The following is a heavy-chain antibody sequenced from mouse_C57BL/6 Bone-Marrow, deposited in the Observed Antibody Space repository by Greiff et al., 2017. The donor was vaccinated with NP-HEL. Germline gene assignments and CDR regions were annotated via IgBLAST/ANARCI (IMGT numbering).Heavy chain of an antibody. J-gene: IGHJ2*01. CDR1: GFTFSDYY. CDR3: ARDFPDYYGSSYDY. D-gene: IGHD1-1*01. CDR2: INYDGSST. Sequence: EVMLVESEGGLVQPGSSMKLSCTASGFTFSDYYMAWVRHVPEKGLEWVANINYDGSSTYYLDSLKSRFIISRDNAKNILYLQMSSLKSEDTATYYCARDFPDYYGSSYDYWGQGTTLTVSS. V-gene: IGHV5-16*01.